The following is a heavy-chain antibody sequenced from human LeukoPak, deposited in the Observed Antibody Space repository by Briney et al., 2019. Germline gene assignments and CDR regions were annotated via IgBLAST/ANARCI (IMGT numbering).Heavy chain of an antibody. CDR2: IKQDESEK. CDR1: RFTFRNYW. CDR3: ARDRYCSDSSCPHFDY. V-gene: IGHV3-7*01. Sequence: GGSLRLSCAASRFTFRNYWMSWVRQAPGKGLQWVADIKQDESEKYYVDSVKGRFTISRDNAKNSMYLQMNSLRAEDTAVYYCARDRYCSDSSCPHFDYWGQGTLVTVSS. D-gene: IGHD2-15*01. J-gene: IGHJ4*02.